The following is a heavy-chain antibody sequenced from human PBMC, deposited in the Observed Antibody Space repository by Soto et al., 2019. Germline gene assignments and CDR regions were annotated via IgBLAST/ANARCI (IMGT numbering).Heavy chain of an antibody. J-gene: IGHJ4*02. Sequence: GGSLRLSCAASGDTFSSYGMHWVRQAPGKGLEWVAVISYDGSNKYYADSVKGRFTISRDNSKNTLYLQMNSLRAEDTAVYYRAKDFEDDFWSFGDYWGQGTLVTVSS. CDR1: GDTFSSYG. CDR2: ISYDGSNK. CDR3: AKDFEDDFWSFGDY. V-gene: IGHV3-30*18. D-gene: IGHD3-3*01.